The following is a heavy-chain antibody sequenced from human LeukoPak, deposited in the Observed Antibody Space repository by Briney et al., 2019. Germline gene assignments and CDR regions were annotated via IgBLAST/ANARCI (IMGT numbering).Heavy chain of an antibody. D-gene: IGHD7-27*01. CDR2: IIPILGIA. CDR3: ASGAGDQGGDY. V-gene: IGHV1-69*02. CDR1: GGTFSSYT. J-gene: IGHJ4*02. Sequence: SVKVSCKASGGTFSSYTISWVRQAPGQELEWMGRIIPILGIANYAQKFQGRVTITADKSTSTAYMELSSLRSEDTAVYYCASGAGDQGGDYWGQGTLVTVSS.